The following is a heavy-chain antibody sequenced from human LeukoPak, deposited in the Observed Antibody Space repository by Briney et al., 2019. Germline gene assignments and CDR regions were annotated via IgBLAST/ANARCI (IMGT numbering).Heavy chain of an antibody. CDR1: GFTFNNYA. Sequence: GGSLRLSCAASGFTFNNYAMNWVRQAPGKGLEWVSIISGTGGSTYYADSVKGRFTISRDNSKNTLYLQMNSLRAEDTAVYYCAKDRYCSSFSCHGPFDYWGQGTLVTVSS. D-gene: IGHD2-2*01. CDR3: AKDRYCSSFSCHGPFDY. CDR2: ISGTGGST. J-gene: IGHJ4*02. V-gene: IGHV3-23*01.